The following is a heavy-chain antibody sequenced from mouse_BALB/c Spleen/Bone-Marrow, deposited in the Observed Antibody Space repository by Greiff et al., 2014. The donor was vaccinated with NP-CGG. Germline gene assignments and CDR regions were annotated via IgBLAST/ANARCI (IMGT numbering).Heavy chain of an antibody. D-gene: IGHD1-2*01. CDR3: ARRETTALDY. CDR1: GYTFTSYW. V-gene: IGHV1-7*01. Sequence: QVQLQQSGAELAKPGASVKMSCKASGYTFTSYWMHWVKQRPGQGLEWIGYINPSTGYTEYNQKFKDKATLTADKSSSTAYTQLSSLTSEDSAVYYCARRETTALDYWGQGTTLTVSS. CDR2: INPSTGYT. J-gene: IGHJ2*01.